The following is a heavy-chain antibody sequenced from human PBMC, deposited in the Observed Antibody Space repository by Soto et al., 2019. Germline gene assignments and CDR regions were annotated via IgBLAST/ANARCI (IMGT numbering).Heavy chain of an antibody. J-gene: IGHJ6*02. V-gene: IGHV3-53*01. Sequence: EVQLVESGGGLIQPGGSLRISCAASGFNVSVNYMKWVRQAPGKGLEWVSVINGGGSTNYADSVRGRFTISRDTSKNTLSLQMNSLRAEDTAVYYCVRENYYYGMDVWGQATTVIVSS. CDR1: GFNVSVNY. CDR2: INGGGST. CDR3: VRENYYYGMDV.